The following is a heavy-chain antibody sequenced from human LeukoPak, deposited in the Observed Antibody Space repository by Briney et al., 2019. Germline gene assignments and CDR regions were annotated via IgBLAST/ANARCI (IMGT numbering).Heavy chain of an antibody. Sequence: ASVKVSCKASGYTFTSYAMHWVRQAPGQRLEWMGWINAGNGNTKYSQKFQGRVTITRDTSASTAYMELSSLRSEDTAVYYCARDGREDDILTGYPPDYWGQGTLVTVSS. J-gene: IGHJ4*02. CDR3: ARDGREDDILTGYPPDY. V-gene: IGHV1-3*01. CDR1: GYTFTSYA. D-gene: IGHD3-9*01. CDR2: INAGNGNT.